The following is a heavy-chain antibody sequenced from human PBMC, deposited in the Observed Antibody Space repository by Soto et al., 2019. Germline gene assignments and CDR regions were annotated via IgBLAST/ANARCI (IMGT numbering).Heavy chain of an antibody. Sequence: ASVKVSCKASGYIFGNNDISWVRQATGQGLEWMGWMNPNSGNTGYAQKFQGRVSMTRNTSITTAYLELSSLRSDDTAIYYCARMATSGTLNWFDPWGQGTLVTVSS. J-gene: IGHJ5*02. CDR1: GYIFGNND. V-gene: IGHV1-8*01. CDR2: MNPNSGNT. CDR3: ARMATSGTLNWFDP.